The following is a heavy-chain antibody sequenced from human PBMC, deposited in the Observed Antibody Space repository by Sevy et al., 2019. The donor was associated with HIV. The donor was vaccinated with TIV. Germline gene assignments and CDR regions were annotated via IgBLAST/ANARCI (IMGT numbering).Heavy chain of an antibody. Sequence: SGPTLVNPTQTLTLTCTFSGFSLSTSGVGVGWIRQPPGKALEWLALIYWNDYKRYSPSHKNRLNIPKATSKNRVVLTMTKMDPVDKAAYYCAHSINSRYYYDSSGYYPLDYWGQGTLVTGSS. J-gene: IGHJ4*02. CDR3: AHSINSRYYYDSSGYYPLDY. D-gene: IGHD3-22*01. V-gene: IGHV2-5*01. CDR2: IYWNDYK. CDR1: GFSLSTSGVG.